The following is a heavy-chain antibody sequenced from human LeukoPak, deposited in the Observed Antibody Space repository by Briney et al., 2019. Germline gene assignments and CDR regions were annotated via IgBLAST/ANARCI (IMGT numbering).Heavy chain of an antibody. J-gene: IGHJ4*02. CDR3: ARSNKYTSSFYDYFDY. CDR1: GGSISSYY. Sequence: SETLSLTCPASGGSISSYYWNWLRQPPGKGLEWIGYIYYSGSNNYNPYSGITNYSPSLKSRVTISLDTSKNQFSLKLSSVTAADTAVYYCARSNKYTSSFYDYFDYWGQGTLVTVSS. D-gene: IGHD6-13*01. CDR2: IYYSGSNNYNPYSGIT. V-gene: IGHV4-59*01.